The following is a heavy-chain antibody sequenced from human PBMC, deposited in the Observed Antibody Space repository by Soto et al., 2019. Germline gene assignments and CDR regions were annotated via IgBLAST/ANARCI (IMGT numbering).Heavy chain of an antibody. J-gene: IGHJ4*02. CDR1: GGSISSGDYY. Sequence: PSETLSLTCTVSGGSISSGDYYWSWIRQPPGKGLEWIGYIYYSGSTYYNPSLESRITISLDTSRAQFSLKLSSVSAADTAFYYCARHHRYCSGGSCYAFDYWGQGTLVTVSS. D-gene: IGHD2-15*01. CDR3: ARHHRYCSGGSCYAFDY. V-gene: IGHV4-30-4*01. CDR2: IYYSGST.